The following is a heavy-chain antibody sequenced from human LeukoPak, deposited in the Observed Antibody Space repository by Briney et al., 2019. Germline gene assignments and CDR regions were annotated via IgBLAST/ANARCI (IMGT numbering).Heavy chain of an antibody. CDR1: GFVFGDYY. CDR2: ISSGTINHS. CDR3: ARLGPASSGWPESFDY. J-gene: IGHJ4*02. Sequence: GGSLRPSCKASGFVFGDYYMNWIRQAPGKGLECLSYISSGTINHSNYADSVKGRFTISRDNARNSLYLQMNSLRVEDTAVYYCARLGPASSGWPESFDYWGQGTLVTVSS. V-gene: IGHV3-11*03. D-gene: IGHD6-19*01.